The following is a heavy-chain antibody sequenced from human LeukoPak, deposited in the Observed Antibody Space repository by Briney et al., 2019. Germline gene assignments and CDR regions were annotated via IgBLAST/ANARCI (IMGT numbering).Heavy chain of an antibody. V-gene: IGHV3-30*18. CDR2: ISYDGSNK. CDR3: AQDGRVLRYFDWLSNDDNWFDP. J-gene: IGHJ5*02. CDR1: GFTFSSYG. D-gene: IGHD3-9*01. Sequence: GGSLRLSCAASGFTFSSYGMHWVRQAPGKGLEWVAVISYDGSNKYYADSVKGRFTISRDNSKNTLYLQMNSLRAEDTAVYYCAQDGRVLRYFDWLSNDDNWFDPWGQGTLVTVSS.